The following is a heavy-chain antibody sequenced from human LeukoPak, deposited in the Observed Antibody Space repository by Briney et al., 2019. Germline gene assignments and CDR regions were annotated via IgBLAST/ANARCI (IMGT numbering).Heavy chain of an antibody. CDR3: AKGTRWLQLVVFDY. D-gene: IGHD5-24*01. CDR2: ISGSGGST. V-gene: IGHV3-23*01. J-gene: IGHJ4*02. Sequence: EGSLRLSCAASGFTFSSYAMSWVRQAPGKGLEWVSAISGSGGSTYYADSVKGRFTISRDNSKNTLYLQMYSLRAEDTAVYYCAKGTRWLQLVVFDYWGQGTLVTVSS. CDR1: GFTFSSYA.